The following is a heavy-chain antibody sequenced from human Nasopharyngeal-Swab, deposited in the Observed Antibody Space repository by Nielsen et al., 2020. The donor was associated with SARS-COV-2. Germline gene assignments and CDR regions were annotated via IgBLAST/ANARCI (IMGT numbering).Heavy chain of an antibody. J-gene: IGHJ4*02. CDR2: IHYSGST. CDR3: AREYYDILTGYSRFEY. D-gene: IGHD3-9*01. Sequence: SETLSLTCTVSGDSIAYSTFYWSWIRQPPGKGLEWIGYIHYSGSTNYNPSLKSRITISVDTSKNQFSLKLSSVTAADTAVYYCAREYYDILTGYSRFEYWGQGTLVTVSS. V-gene: IGHV4-61*01. CDR1: GDSIAYSTFY.